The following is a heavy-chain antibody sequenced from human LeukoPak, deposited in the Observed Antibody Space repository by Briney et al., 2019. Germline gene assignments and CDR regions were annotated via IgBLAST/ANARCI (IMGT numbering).Heavy chain of an antibody. J-gene: IGHJ4*02. CDR2: INPNSGGT. V-gene: IGHV1-2*02. D-gene: IGHD3-3*01. CDR3: ARAVDKATIFGVVI. Sequence: GASVKVSCKASGYTFTGYYIHWVRQAPGQGLEWMGWINPNSGGTNYAQKFQGRVTMTRDTSISTAYMELSRLRSDDTAVYYCARAVDKATIFGVVIWGQGTLVTVSS. CDR1: GYTFTGYY.